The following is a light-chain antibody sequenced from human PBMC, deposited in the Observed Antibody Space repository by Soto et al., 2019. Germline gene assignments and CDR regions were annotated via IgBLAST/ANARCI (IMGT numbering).Light chain of an antibody. V-gene: IGLV2-14*01. CDR2: EVS. Sequence: QSVLTQPPSASGSPGQSVTISCTGTSSDIGAYNYVSWFQQHPGEAPKLIISEVSHRPSGVSNRFSGSKSGNTASLTISGLQSEDEADYYCISYTSDDVRYVFGTGTKVTVL. CDR3: ISYTSDDVRYV. CDR1: SSDIGAYNY. J-gene: IGLJ1*01.